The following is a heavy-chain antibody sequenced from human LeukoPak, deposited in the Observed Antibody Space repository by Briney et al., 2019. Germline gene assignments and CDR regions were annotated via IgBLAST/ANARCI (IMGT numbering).Heavy chain of an antibody. J-gene: IGHJ4*02. CDR2: IYYSGST. D-gene: IGHD6-19*01. CDR3: ATTQQWLAFDY. V-gene: IGHV4-59*02. Sequence: SETLSLTCIVSGASVSSYFWSWIRQPPGKGLEYIGNIYYSGSTNYNPSLKSRVNISLDTSKNQFSLKLSSVTAADTAVYYCATTQQWLAFDYWGQGILVTVSS. CDR1: GASVSSYF.